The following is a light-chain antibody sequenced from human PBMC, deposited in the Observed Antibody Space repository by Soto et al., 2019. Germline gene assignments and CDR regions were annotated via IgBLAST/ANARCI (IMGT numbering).Light chain of an antibody. CDR2: DVS. CDR3: ISYTTSGTYV. Sequence: QSVLTQPASVSGSPGQSITIPCTGTSSDVGGYNYVSWYQQHPGKAPKLMIYDVSNRPSGVSYRFSGSKSGNTASLTISGLQAEDDADYYCISYTTSGTYVFGTGTKLTVL. CDR1: SSDVGGYNY. J-gene: IGLJ1*01. V-gene: IGLV2-14*01.